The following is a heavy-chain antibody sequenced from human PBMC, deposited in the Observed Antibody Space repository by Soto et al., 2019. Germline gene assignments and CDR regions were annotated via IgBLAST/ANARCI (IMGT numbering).Heavy chain of an antibody. V-gene: IGHV3-33*01. CDR1: GIIFNGFG. CDR3: ARDGVGGTVFFGYLDS. D-gene: IGHD3-3*01. CDR2: IRFDGTNI. Sequence: QVQLVESGGGVVQPGRSLRLSCAASGIIFNGFGMHWVRQAPGKGLEWVAIIRFDGTNIHYADYVKGRFTIARDNSKNTLYLQRESLRAEDTAVYYCARDGVGGTVFFGYLDSWGQGALVTVSS. J-gene: IGHJ4*02.